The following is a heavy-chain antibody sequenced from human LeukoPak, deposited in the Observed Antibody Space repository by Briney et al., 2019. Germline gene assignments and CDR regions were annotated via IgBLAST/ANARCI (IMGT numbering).Heavy chain of an antibody. Sequence: PGGSLRLSCAASGFTFSSYSMNWVRQAPGKGLEWVSSISSSSSYIYYADSVKGRFTISRDNAKNSLYLQMNSLRAEDTAVYYCAPYRAYCSSTSCYVSPFDYWGQGTLVTVSS. D-gene: IGHD2-2*01. CDR2: ISSSSSYI. CDR1: GFTFSSYS. V-gene: IGHV3-21*04. J-gene: IGHJ4*02. CDR3: APYRAYCSSTSCYVSPFDY.